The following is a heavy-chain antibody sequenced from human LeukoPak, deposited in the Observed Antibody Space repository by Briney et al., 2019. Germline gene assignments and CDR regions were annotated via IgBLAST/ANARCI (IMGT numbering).Heavy chain of an antibody. CDR2: IYYSGST. D-gene: IGHD3-3*01. CDR1: GGSISSYY. J-gene: IGHJ4*02. CDR3: ARIGGDRYDFWSGYYTNWLIDY. V-gene: IGHV4-59*01. Sequence: SSETLSLTCTVSGGSISSYYWSWIRQPPGKGLEWIGYIYYSGSTNYNPSLKSRVTISVDTSKNQFSLKLSSVTAADTAVYYCARIGGDRYDFWSGYYTNWLIDYWGQGTLVTVSS.